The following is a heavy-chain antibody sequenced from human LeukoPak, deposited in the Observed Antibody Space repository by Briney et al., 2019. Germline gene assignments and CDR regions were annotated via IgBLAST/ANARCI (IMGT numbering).Heavy chain of an antibody. D-gene: IGHD6-19*01. J-gene: IGHJ4*02. CDR1: GFTFSSYW. V-gene: IGHV3-7*03. CDR2: IKQDGSEK. CDR3: AKGTGSSGWRYYFDY. Sequence: PGGSLRLSCAASGFTFSSYWMSWVRQAPGKGLEWVANIKQDGSEKYYVDSVKGRFTISRDNAKNSLYLQMSSLRAEDTAVYFCAKGTGSSGWRYYFDYWGQGTLVTVSS.